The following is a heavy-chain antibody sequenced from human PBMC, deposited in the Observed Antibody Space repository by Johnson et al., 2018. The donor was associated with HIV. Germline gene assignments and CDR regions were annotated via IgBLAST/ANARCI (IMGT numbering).Heavy chain of an antibody. Sequence: QMLLVESGGGLVKPGGSLRLSCAASGFTFSDYYMSWIRQAPGKGLEWVSYISSSGSTIYYADSVKGRITVSRDISKNTLYLQMNSLRAEDTAVYYCAKDLECCPGTARAVGGSFDVWGQGKVVTISS. CDR2: ISSSGSTI. J-gene: IGHJ3*01. V-gene: IGHV3-11*04. D-gene: IGHD6-19*01. CDR3: AKDLECCPGTARAVGGSFDV. CDR1: GFTFSDYY.